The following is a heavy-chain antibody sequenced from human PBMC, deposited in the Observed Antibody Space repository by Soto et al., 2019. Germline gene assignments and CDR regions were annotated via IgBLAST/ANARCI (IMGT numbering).Heavy chain of an antibody. CDR1: GGSVSSGSYY. J-gene: IGHJ4*02. Sequence: SETLSLTCTVSGGSVSSGSYYWSWIRQSPIKGLEWIGYIYHSGSANYNPSLKSRVTVSADMSKNQFSLRLSSVTAADTAVYYCARGYYDSNDYYFRGFDFWGQGTLVTVSS. CDR2: IYHSGSA. D-gene: IGHD3-22*01. V-gene: IGHV4-61*01. CDR3: ARGYYDSNDYYFRGFDF.